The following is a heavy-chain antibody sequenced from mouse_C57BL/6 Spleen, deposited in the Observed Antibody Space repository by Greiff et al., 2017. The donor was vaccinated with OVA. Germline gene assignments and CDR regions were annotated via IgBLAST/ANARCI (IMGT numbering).Heavy chain of an antibody. D-gene: IGHD2-3*01. V-gene: IGHV1-26*01. CDR2: INPNNGGT. J-gene: IGHJ1*03. CDR3: ARFYDGYYWYVDV. Sequence: VQLQQSGPELVKPGASVKISCKASGYTFTDYYMNWVKQSHGKSLEWIGDINPNNGGTSYNQKFKGKATLTVDKSSSTAYMELRSLTSEDSAVYYCARFYDGYYWYVDVWGTGTTVTVSS. CDR1: GYTFTDYY.